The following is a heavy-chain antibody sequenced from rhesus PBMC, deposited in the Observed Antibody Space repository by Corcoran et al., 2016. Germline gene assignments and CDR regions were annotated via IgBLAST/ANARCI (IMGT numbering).Heavy chain of an antibody. CDR3: AAAPDY. J-gene: IGHJ4*01. CDR1: GYIFTSYV. CDR2: IHPGYGST. Sequence: QEQLVQSGAEVKKPGASVKVSCKASGYIFTSYVISWLRQAPGQGFEWMGGIHPGYGSTSDAQKFQGRVTITADMSTSTVYSELSSLRAEDMAGYYCAAAPDYWGQGVLVTVSS. V-gene: IGHV1-70*01.